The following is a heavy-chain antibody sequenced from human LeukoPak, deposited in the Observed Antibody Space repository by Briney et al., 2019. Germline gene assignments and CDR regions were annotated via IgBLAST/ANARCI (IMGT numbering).Heavy chain of an antibody. D-gene: IGHD2-21*02. Sequence: GESLKISCEGSGYSFSNYWIGWVRQMPGKGLEWMGIIYPGDYETRYSPSLQGLVTISVDKSISTAYLQWSSLKASGTAMYYCAIPPGYCGNDCSFDHWGQGTLVTVSS. V-gene: IGHV5-51*01. CDR1: GYSFSNYW. J-gene: IGHJ4*02. CDR2: IYPGDYET. CDR3: AIPPGYCGNDCSFDH.